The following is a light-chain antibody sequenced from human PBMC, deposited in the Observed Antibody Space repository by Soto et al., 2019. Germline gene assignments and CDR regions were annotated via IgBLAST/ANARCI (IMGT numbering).Light chain of an antibody. CDR2: YAS. CDR3: QHYSNWPPT. J-gene: IGKJ3*01. CDR1: DNVHRN. V-gene: IGKV3-15*01. Sequence: EMVMTQSPATLSVSPGERVTLSCRASDNVHRNLAWYQQKPGQGPSLLIYYASIRATGVPDRFTGSGSGTEFTLNISSLQSEDFGVYHCQHYSNWPPTFGPGTKVEIK.